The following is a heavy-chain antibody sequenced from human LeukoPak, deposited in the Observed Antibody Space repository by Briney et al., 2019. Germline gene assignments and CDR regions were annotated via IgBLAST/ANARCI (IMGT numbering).Heavy chain of an antibody. V-gene: IGHV1-2*02. J-gene: IGHJ4*02. CDR3: ARDMVSTLGVRRGLVL. Sequence: ASVKVSCKASGYTFTDYYTHWVRQAPGQGREWIGWINPNSGGTNYAQKFQGRVTMTRDTSISTAYMELTRLRSDDTAVYFCARDMVSTLGVRRGLVLWGKGTLVSVS. CDR2: INPNSGGT. D-gene: IGHD5/OR15-5a*01. CDR1: GYTFTDYY.